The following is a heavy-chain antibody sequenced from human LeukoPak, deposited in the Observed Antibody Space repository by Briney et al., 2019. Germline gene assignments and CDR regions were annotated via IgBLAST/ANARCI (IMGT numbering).Heavy chain of an antibody. CDR2: IDPTSRSI. CDR3: ARKLAL. Sequence: GGSLRLSCAASGFSFSSYGMNWVRQAPGKGLEWVSYIDPTSRSIYYADSVKGRFTVSRDNAKNSLSLQMNSLRDEDTAVYFCARKLALWGQGTLVTVSS. J-gene: IGHJ4*02. V-gene: IGHV3-48*02. CDR1: GFSFSSYG.